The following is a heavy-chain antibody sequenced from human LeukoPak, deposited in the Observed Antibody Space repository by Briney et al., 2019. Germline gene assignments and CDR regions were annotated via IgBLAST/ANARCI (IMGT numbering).Heavy chain of an antibody. CDR3: ARGLGGYLGPFDY. V-gene: IGHV5-51*01. D-gene: IGHD5-12*01. CDR2: IYPGDSDT. J-gene: IGHJ4*02. CDR1: GYSFISYW. Sequence: GASLQISCKGSGYSFISYWIGWVRQPPGKGLEWMAIIYPGDSDTRYSPSFQGQVTISADKSISIANLQWSSLKASDTAMYYCARGLGGYLGPFDYWGQGTLVTVSS.